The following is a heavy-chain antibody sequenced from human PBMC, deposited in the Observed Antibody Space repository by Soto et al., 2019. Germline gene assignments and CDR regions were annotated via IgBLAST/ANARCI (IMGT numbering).Heavy chain of an antibody. CDR1: GFSISSGYY. CDR2: SYYRGST. D-gene: IGHD3-22*01. Sequence: PSETLSLTCAVSGFSISSGYYWGWIRQPPRKGLEWIGESYYRGSTNYNPSLKSRVTISVDTSKNQFSLKLISVTAADTAVYYCAKPSYYDGSGFYYGVFDYWGQGTMVAVYS. CDR3: AKPSYYDGSGFYYGVFDY. V-gene: IGHV4-38-2*01. J-gene: IGHJ4*02.